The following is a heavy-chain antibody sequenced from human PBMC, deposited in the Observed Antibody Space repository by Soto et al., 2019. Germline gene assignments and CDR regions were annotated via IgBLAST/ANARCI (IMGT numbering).Heavy chain of an antibody. CDR1: DFDFSSYG. J-gene: IGHJ4*02. CDR2: SSYDGRET. V-gene: IGHV3-30*03. D-gene: IGHD3-10*01. Sequence: GCLLLACSASDFDFSSYGIHWVRQAPGKGLEWVAASSYDGRETFYADSAKGRFTVSKEMSKNTAFLQMNALRHEDTAVYLCARDSGWPLLNFDNWGQGTPVTVSS. CDR3: ARDSGWPLLNFDN.